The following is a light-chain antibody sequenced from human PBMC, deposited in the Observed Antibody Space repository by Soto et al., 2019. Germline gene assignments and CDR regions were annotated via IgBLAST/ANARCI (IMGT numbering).Light chain of an antibody. CDR3: QSYDSSLSGNVV. Sequence: QSVLTQPPSVSGAPGQRVTISCTGSSSNIGAGYDVHWYQQLPGTAPKRLIYGNSNRPSGVPDRFSGSKSGTSASLAITGLQAEDEADYYCQSYDSSLSGNVVFGGGTKLTVL. CDR2: GNS. V-gene: IGLV1-40*01. CDR1: SSNIGAGYD. J-gene: IGLJ2*01.